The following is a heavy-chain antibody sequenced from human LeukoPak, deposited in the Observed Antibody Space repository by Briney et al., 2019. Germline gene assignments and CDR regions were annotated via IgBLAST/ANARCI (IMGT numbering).Heavy chain of an antibody. CDR2: ISSSSSYI. Sequence: SGGSLRLSCAASGLTFSSYSMNWVRQAPGKGLEWVSSISSSSSYIYYADSVKGRFTISRDDAKNSLYLQMNSLRAEDTAVYYCARGRTVAGTDYWGQGTLVTVSS. D-gene: IGHD6-19*01. V-gene: IGHV3-21*01. J-gene: IGHJ4*02. CDR1: GLTFSSYS. CDR3: ARGRTVAGTDY.